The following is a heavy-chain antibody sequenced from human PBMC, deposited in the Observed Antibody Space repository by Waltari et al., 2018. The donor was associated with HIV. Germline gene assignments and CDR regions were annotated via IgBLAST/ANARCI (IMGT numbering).Heavy chain of an antibody. CDR3: ARAGRVRIRPCDY. J-gene: IGHJ4*02. V-gene: IGHV1-8*01. CDR2: MNPNSGNT. Sequence: QVQLVQSGAEVKKPGASVKVSCKAAGYTFTSYDDNWVGQATGQGLEWMGWMNPNSGNTGYAQKFQGRVTMTRNTSISTAYMELSSLRSQDTAVYYCARAGRVRIRPCDYWGQGTLVTVSS. D-gene: IGHD2-15*01. CDR1: GYTFTSYD.